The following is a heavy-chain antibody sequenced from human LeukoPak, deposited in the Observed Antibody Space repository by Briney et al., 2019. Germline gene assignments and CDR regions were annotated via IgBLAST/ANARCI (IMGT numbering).Heavy chain of an antibody. J-gene: IGHJ1*01. CDR1: GGSISSYY. V-gene: IGHV4-59*01. CDR3: ARDGGVVVTPFQH. D-gene: IGHD2-21*02. Sequence: PSETLSLTCTVSGGSISSYYWSWIRQPPGKGLEWIGYIYYSGSTNYNPSLKSRVTISVDTSKNQFFLKLSSVTAADTAVYYCARDGGVVVTPFQHWGQGTLVTVSS. CDR2: IYYSGST.